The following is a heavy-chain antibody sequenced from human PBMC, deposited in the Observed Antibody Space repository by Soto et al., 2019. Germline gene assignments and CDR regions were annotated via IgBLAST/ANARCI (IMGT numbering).Heavy chain of an antibody. CDR3: ARDLSYYYDSSGYLAPDY. Sequence: GWSLRLSCAASGFTFSSYAMHWVRQAPGEGLEWVAVISYDGSNKYYADSVKGRFTISRDNSKNTLYLQMNSLRAEDTAVYYCARDLSYYYDSSGYLAPDYWGQGTLVTVSS. D-gene: IGHD3-22*01. CDR2: ISYDGSNK. CDR1: GFTFSSYA. V-gene: IGHV3-30-3*01. J-gene: IGHJ4*02.